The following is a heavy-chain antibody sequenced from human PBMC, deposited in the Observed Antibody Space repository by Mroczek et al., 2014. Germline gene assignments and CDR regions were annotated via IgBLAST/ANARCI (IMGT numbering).Heavy chain of an antibody. V-gene: IGHV4-34*01. J-gene: IGHJ6*03. CDR3: ARGVTAETRIKIAARPRPPRNDYMDV. CDR1: GGSFSGYY. Sequence: QVQLQQWGAGLLKPSETLSLTCAVYGGSFSGYYWSWIRQPPGKGLEWIGEINHSGSTNYNPSLKSRVTISVDTSKNQFSLKLSSVTAADTAVYYCARGVTAETRIKIAARPRPPRNDYMDVWGKGTTVTVSS. D-gene: IGHD6-6*01. CDR2: INHSGST.